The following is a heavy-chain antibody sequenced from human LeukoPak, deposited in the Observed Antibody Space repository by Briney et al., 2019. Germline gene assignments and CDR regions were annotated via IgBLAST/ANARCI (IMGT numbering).Heavy chain of an antibody. CDR3: ARPSGYYDSSVAFDI. CDR1: GFTFSSYW. CDR2: INSDGSST. J-gene: IGHJ3*02. Sequence: GGSLRLSCAASGFTFSSYWMHWVRQALGKGLVWVSRINSDGSSTSYADSVKGRFTISRDNAKNTLYLQMNSLRAEDTAVYYCARPSGYYDSSVAFDIWGQGTMVTVSS. D-gene: IGHD3-22*01. V-gene: IGHV3-74*01.